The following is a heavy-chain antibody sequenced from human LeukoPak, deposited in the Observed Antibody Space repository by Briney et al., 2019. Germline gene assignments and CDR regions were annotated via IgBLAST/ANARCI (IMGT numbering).Heavy chain of an antibody. CDR2: ISSSSSYI. D-gene: IGHD2-15*01. CDR3: ARAYCSGAGCYSGSY. Sequence: GGSLRLSCAASGFTFSSYSMNWVRQAPGKGLEWVSSISSSSSYIYYADSVKGRFTISRDNAKSSLYLQMNSLRAEDTAVYYCARAYCSGAGCYSGSYWGQGTLVTVSS. V-gene: IGHV3-21*01. J-gene: IGHJ4*02. CDR1: GFTFSSYS.